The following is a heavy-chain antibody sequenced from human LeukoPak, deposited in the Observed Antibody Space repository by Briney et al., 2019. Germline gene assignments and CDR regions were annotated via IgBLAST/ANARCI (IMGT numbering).Heavy chain of an antibody. CDR1: GFTFSSYG. J-gene: IGHJ4*02. V-gene: IGHV3-23*01. CDR3: AKLSGDTDPW. Sequence: GGSLRLSCAASGFTFSSYGMSWVRQAPGKGLEWVSSITDSGSTTYYADSVKGRFTIPKDNSKNTLYLQMNSLRAEDTAIYYCAKLSGDTDPWWGQGTLVTVSS. CDR2: ITDSGSTT. D-gene: IGHD5-18*01.